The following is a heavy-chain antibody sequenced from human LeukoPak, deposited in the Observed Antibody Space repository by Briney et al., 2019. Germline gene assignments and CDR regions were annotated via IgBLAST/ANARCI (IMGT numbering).Heavy chain of an antibody. D-gene: IGHD5-12*01. CDR3: ARSVDGVLNDY. Sequence: SQTLSLTRAVSGGSISSGGYSWSWLRQPPGKGLEWIGYIYHSGSTYYNPSLKSRVTISVDRSKNQFSLKLSSVTAADTAVYYCARSVDGVLNDYWGQGTLVTVSS. CDR1: GGSISSGGYS. J-gene: IGHJ4*02. CDR2: IYHSGST. V-gene: IGHV4-30-2*01.